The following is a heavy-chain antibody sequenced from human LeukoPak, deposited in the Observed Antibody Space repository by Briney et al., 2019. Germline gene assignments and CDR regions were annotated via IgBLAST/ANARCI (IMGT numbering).Heavy chain of an antibody. D-gene: IGHD2-2*01. CDR3: ARHRGGDLSCSSTSCYRDYYYYMDV. CDR1: GYSFTSYW. CDR2: IYPGDSDT. J-gene: IGHJ6*03. V-gene: IGHV5-51*01. Sequence: GESLKISCKGSGYSFTSYWIGWVRQMPGKGLEWMGIIYPGDSDTRYSPPFQGQVTISADKSISTACLQWSSLKASDTAMYYCARHRGGDLSCSSTSCYRDYYYYMDVWGKGTTVTVSS.